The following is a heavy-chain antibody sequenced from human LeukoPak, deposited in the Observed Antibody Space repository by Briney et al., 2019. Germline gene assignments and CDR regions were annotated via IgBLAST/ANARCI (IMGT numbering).Heavy chain of an antibody. D-gene: IGHD3-10*01. J-gene: IGHJ4*02. CDR3: ATGSGNYLSGY. V-gene: IGHV3-43*01. CDR1: GFTFDDYT. CDR2: ISWDGGST. Sequence: PGGSLRLSCAASGFTFDDYTMHWVRQAPGKGLEWVSLISWDGGSTYYADSVKGRFTISRDSSKNSLYLQMNSLRTEDTALYYCATGSGNYLSGYWGQGTLVTVSS.